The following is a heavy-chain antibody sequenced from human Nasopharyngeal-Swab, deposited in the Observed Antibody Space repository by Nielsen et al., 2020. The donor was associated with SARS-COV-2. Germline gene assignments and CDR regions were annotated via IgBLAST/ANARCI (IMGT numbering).Heavy chain of an antibody. CDR3: ARTYNSDWTGWFDP. CDR1: GGSISRYY. CDR2: IYHTGAT. D-gene: IGHD2-21*02. J-gene: IGHJ5*02. V-gene: IGHV4-59*13. Sequence: SETLSLTCTVSGGSISRYYWSWIRQPPGKGLEWLGSIYHTGATKYNPSLRSRVSISADTSKNQFSLKLNSLTAADTAIYYCARTYNSDWTGWFDPWGQGTLVTVSS.